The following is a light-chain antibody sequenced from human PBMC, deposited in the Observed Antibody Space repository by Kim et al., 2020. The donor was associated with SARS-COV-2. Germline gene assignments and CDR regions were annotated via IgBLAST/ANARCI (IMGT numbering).Light chain of an antibody. J-gene: IGLJ2*01. V-gene: IGLV3-19*01. CDR1: SLRTYY. CDR2: GKN. Sequence: SPELTQDPAVSVALGQTVRITCQGDSLRTYYTTWFQQKPGQAPIVVFYGKNNRPSGIPDRFSGSSSGNTASLTITATQAGDEADYYCNSRDNNDNVLFGG. CDR3: NSRDNNDNVL.